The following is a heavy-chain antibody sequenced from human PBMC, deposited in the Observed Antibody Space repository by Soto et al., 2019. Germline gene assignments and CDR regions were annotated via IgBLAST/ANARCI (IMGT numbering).Heavy chain of an antibody. CDR1: GFSFSSDS. CDR2: ISSSGSFM. V-gene: IGHV3-21*01. Sequence: GGSLRLSCAASGFSFSSDSMGWVRQAPGKGLEWVSSISSSGSFMNYADSVKGRFTISRDNAKKLVYLHMSSLKDEDTAVYYCARDPPTGSTLDWFDSWVQGTLVTVSS. CDR3: ARDPPTGSTLDWFDS. J-gene: IGHJ5*01. D-gene: IGHD1-7*01.